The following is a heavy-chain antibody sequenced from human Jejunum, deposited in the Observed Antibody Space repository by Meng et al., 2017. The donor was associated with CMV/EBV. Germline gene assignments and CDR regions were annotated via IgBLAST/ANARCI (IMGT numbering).Heavy chain of an antibody. J-gene: IGHJ3*01. CDR3: ARGTYYYGSGSYFRDGFDL. V-gene: IGHV1-2*02. CDR2: INPNSGGT. CDR1: AHY. Sequence: AHYIHWVRQAPGQGLEWMGWINPNSGGTNYAQQFQARVTMTRDTSINTVYMELSSLTSDDTAVYYCARGTYYYGSGSYFRDGFDLWGQGTTVTVSS. D-gene: IGHD3-10*01.